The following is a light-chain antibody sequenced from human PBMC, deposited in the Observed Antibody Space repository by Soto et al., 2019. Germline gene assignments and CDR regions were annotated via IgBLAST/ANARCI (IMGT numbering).Light chain of an antibody. CDR3: SSYRIANTYV. CDR2: EVS. CDR1: SHDVGDYDY. J-gene: IGLJ1*01. Sequence: SALTQPASVSGSPGQSITISCTGTSHDVGDYDYVSWYQQHPGKAPKILIYEVSNRPSGVSNRFSGSKSGNTASLTISGLQTEDEADYYCSSYRIANTYVFGTGTKVTVL. V-gene: IGLV2-14*01.